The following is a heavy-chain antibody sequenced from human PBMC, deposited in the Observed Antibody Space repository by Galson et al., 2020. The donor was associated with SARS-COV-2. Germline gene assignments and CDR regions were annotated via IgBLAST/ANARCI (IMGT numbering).Heavy chain of an antibody. CDR1: GFTFSNYR. CDR3: ARDSSYSNYDFYYFPMGV. J-gene: IGHJ6*02. Sequence: GESLKISCGASGFTFSNYRMNWVRQAPGKGLEWVSSISRSGTYVYYADSVKGRFTISRDNAKNSLYLEMNSLRAEDTAVYSCARDSSYSNYDFYYFPMGVWGQGTTVIVSS. CDR2: ISRSGTYV. D-gene: IGHD4-4*01. V-gene: IGHV3-21*01.